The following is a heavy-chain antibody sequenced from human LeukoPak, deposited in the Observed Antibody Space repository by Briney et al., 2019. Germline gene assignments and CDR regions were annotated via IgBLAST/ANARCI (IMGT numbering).Heavy chain of an antibody. Sequence: SETLSLTCNVSGGSMNGYYWSWVRQPPGKALEWIGYIYSSGSTYYNPSLKSQVSISIDTSKNQFSLRLTSVTAADTAVYYCARQTGSGLFILPGGQGTLVTVSS. CDR3: ARQTGSGLFILP. J-gene: IGHJ4*02. V-gene: IGHV4-59*08. CDR1: GGSMNGYY. CDR2: IYSSGST. D-gene: IGHD3/OR15-3a*01.